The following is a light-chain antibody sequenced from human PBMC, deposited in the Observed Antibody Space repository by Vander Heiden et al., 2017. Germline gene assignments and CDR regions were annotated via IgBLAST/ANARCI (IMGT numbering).Light chain of an antibody. CDR2: EVS. CDR3: SSYTGISTRVV. V-gene: IGLV2-14*01. J-gene: IGLJ2*01. Sequence: QSALTQPASVSGSPGQSITISCTGTSNDVGSYNYVSWYQQHPGKVPKLMIYEVSNRPSGVSNRFSGSKSGNTASLTISGLQAEDEADYYCSSYTGISTRVVFGGGTKLTVL. CDR1: SNDVGSYNY.